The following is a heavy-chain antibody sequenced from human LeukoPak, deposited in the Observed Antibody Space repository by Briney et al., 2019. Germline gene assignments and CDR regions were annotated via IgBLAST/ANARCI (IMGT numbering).Heavy chain of an antibody. CDR1: GFTFSSYW. J-gene: IGHJ4*02. Sequence: GGSLRLSCAASGFTFSSYWMSWVRQAPGKGLEWVANIKQDGSEKYYVDSVKGRFTISRDNAKNSLYLQMNSLRAEDTAVYYCAMGGRIAVAGNFDYWGQGTLVTVSS. CDR3: AMGGRIAVAGNFDY. V-gene: IGHV3-7*01. D-gene: IGHD6-19*01. CDR2: IKQDGSEK.